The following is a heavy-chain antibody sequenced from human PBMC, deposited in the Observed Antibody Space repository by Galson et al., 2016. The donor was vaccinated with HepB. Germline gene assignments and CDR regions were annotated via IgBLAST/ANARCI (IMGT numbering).Heavy chain of an antibody. CDR3: IQYNYDSRCFDY. Sequence: PALVKPTQTLTLTCTFSGFSLRTYGATVGWVRQPPGEALEWLALIYWIDNKIYRPSLQSRLTISKDTSKNQVVLTMTNVDPVDTAIYYCIQYNYDSRCFDYWGQGTLVTVSS. D-gene: IGHD3-16*01. V-gene: IGHV2-5*01. J-gene: IGHJ4*02. CDR1: GFSLRTYGAT. CDR2: IYWIDNK.